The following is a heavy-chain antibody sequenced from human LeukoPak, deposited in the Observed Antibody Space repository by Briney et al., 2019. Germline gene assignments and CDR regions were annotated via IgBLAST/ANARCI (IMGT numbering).Heavy chain of an antibody. J-gene: IGHJ4*02. Sequence: SETLSLTCTVSGGSISGYYWTWIRQPPGEALEYIGCIYYTGSTNYNPSLNSRVTISVDTSKNQFALRLSSVTAADTAVYYCARVVGGVGLDYWGQGTLVTVSS. V-gene: IGHV4-59*01. CDR2: IYYTGST. D-gene: IGHD3-16*01. CDR3: ARVVGGVGLDY. CDR1: GGSISGYY.